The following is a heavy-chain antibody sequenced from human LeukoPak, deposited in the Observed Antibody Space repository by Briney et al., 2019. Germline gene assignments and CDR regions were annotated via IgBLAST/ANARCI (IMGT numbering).Heavy chain of an antibody. CDR2: INSDDST. J-gene: IGHJ4*02. V-gene: IGHV3-53*01. Sequence: GGSLRLSCAASGFTVSSNYMSWVRQAPGKGLEWVSVINSDDSTYYADAVKGRFTISRDNSKNTLFLQMNSLRAEDTAVYYCARGDEFDYWGQGTLVTVSS. CDR1: GFTVSSNY. CDR3: ARGDEFDY.